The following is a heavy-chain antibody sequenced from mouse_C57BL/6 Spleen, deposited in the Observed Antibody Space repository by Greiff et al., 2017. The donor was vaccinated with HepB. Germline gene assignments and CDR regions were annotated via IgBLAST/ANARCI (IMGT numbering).Heavy chain of an antibody. CDR2: ISGGGGNT. J-gene: IGHJ3*01. CDR3: ARRDTTVVAPFAY. CDR1: GFTFSSYT. Sequence: EVKVVESGGGLVKPGGSLKLSCAASGFTFSSYTMSWVRQTPEKRLEWVATISGGGGNTYYPDSVKGRFTISRDNAKNTLYLQMSSLRSEDTALYYCARRDTTVVAPFAYWGQGTLVTVSA. V-gene: IGHV5-9*01. D-gene: IGHD1-1*01.